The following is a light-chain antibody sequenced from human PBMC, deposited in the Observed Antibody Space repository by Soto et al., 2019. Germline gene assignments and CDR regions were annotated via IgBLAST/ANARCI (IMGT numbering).Light chain of an antibody. V-gene: IGKV1-5*01. Sequence: DVQMTQSPSSLSASVGDKVTITCRASQSISTWLAWYQQKPGKAPKLLIFDASSLESGVPSRFSGSGSGTEFTLTFNSLQPDDFATYYCQQYESYPWTFXQGTKV. CDR2: DAS. CDR1: QSISTW. J-gene: IGKJ1*01. CDR3: QQYESYPWT.